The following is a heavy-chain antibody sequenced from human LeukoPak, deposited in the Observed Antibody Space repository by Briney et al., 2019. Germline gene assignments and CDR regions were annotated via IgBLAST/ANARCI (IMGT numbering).Heavy chain of an antibody. CDR2: IIPIFGIA. V-gene: IGHV1-69*04. CDR3: ARDPDEAHCSSTSCRRAWFDP. CDR1: GGTFSSYA. J-gene: IGHJ5*02. Sequence: SVKVSCTASGGTFSSYAISWVRQAPGQGLEWMGRIIPIFGIANYAQKFQGRVTITADKSTSTAYMELSSLRSEDTAVYYCARDPDEAHCSSTSCRRAWFDPWGQGTLVTVSS. D-gene: IGHD2-2*01.